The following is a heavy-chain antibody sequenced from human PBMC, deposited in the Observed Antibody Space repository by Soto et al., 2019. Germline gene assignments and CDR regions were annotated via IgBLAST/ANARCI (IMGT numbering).Heavy chain of an antibody. V-gene: IGHV1-69*01. CDR3: ARTYYDSSGYYYGPHGY. CDR2: IIPIFGTA. J-gene: IGHJ4*02. CDR1: GGTFSSYA. Sequence: QVQLVQSGAEVKKPGSSVKVSCKASGGTFSSYAISWVRQAPGQGLEWMGGIIPIFGTANYAQKFQGRVPITADESTSTAYLELSSLRSEDTAVYYCARTYYDSSGYYYGPHGYWGQGTLVTVSS. D-gene: IGHD3-22*01.